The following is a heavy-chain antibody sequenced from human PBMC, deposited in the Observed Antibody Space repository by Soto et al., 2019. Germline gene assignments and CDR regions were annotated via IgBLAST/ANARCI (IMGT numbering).Heavy chain of an antibody. CDR3: ARDQVATIFFDY. Sequence: SETLSLTCTVSGGSISSYYWNWIRQPAGKGLEWIGRIYTSGRTNYNPPLKSRVTMSVDTSKNQFSLKLSSVTAADTAVYYCARDQVATIFFDYWGQGTLVTVSS. D-gene: IGHD5-12*01. V-gene: IGHV4-4*07. CDR2: IYTSGRT. J-gene: IGHJ4*02. CDR1: GGSISSYY.